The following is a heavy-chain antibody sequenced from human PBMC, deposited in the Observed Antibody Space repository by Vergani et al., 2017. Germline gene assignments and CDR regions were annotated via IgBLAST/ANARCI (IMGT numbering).Heavy chain of an antibody. D-gene: IGHD3-9*01. J-gene: IGHJ4*02. CDR3: ARGDYGILTGYRY. CDR1: GYTFSNYY. Sequence: QVQVVQSGAEVKKSGASVKVSCKTSGYTFSNYYMHWVRQAPGQGLEWMGIINPSGGHTNYAQKFQVRVTMTRDTSTSMELSSLRSEDTAIYYCARGDYGILTGYRYWGQGTLVTVSA. CDR2: INPSGGHT. V-gene: IGHV1-46*03.